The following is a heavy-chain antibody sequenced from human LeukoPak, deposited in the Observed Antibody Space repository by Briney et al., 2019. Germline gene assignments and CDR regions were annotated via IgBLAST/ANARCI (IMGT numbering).Heavy chain of an antibody. CDR2: ISSGSSYI. D-gene: IGHD1-26*01. V-gene: IGHV3-21*01. CDR3: ERDRREDDAFDI. Sequence: GGSLRLSCAASGFTFTSYSMNWVRRAPGKGLEWVSSISSGSSYIYYADSVKGRITISRDNSKNSLYLHMNSLRAEDTAIYYCERDRREDDAFDIWGQGTMVTVSS. J-gene: IGHJ3*02. CDR1: GFTFTSYS.